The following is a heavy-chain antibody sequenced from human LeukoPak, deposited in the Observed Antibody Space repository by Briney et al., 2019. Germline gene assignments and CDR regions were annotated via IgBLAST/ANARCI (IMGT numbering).Heavy chain of an antibody. CDR1: GGSISSSSYY. CDR2: IYYSGST. D-gene: IGHD1-26*01. J-gene: IGHJ4*02. V-gene: IGHV4-39*01. Sequence: SETLSLTCTVSGGSISSSSYYWGWIRQPPGKGLEWIGSIYYSGSTYYNPSLKSRVTISVDTSKNQFSLKLSSVTAADTAVYYCARSGNYLTLFDYWGQGTLVTVSS. CDR3: ARSGNYLTLFDY.